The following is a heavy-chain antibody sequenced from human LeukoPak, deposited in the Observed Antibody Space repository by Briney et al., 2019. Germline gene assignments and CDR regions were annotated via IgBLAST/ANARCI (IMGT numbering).Heavy chain of an antibody. V-gene: IGHV3-21*01. Sequence: GGSLRLSCAASGFTFSSYSMNWVRKAPGKGLEWVSSISSSSSSYIYYADSVKGRFTISRDNAKNSLYLQMNSLRAEDTAVYYCARDLGDGYTIDYWGQGTLVTVSS. CDR1: GFTFSSYS. J-gene: IGHJ4*02. CDR2: ISSSSSSYI. CDR3: ARDLGDGYTIDY. D-gene: IGHD5-24*01.